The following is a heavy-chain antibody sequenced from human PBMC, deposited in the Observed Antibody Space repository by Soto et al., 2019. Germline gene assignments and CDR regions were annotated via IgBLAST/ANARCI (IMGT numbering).Heavy chain of an antibody. Sequence: SVKVSCKASGGTFSNYAISWVRQAPGQGLEWMGGTVPIFPTSNYAQTFQGRVTITADESTSTVYMELSSLRSEDTAVYYCARGHYFDSSNYYYVFYYFDYWGQGTPVTVS. CDR2: TVPIFPTS. J-gene: IGHJ4*02. D-gene: IGHD3-22*01. CDR3: ARGHYFDSSNYYYVFYYFDY. CDR1: GGTFSNYA. V-gene: IGHV1-69*13.